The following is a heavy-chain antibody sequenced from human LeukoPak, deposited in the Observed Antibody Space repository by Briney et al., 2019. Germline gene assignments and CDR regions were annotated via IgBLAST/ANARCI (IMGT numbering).Heavy chain of an antibody. CDR3: ATVRGYSSGWYRPDAFDI. Sequence: GGSLRLSCAASGFTFSSYSMNWVRQAPGKGLEWVSYISSSSSTIYYADSVKGRFTISRDNAKNSLYLQMNSLRDEDTAVYYCATVRGYSSGWYRPDAFDIWGQGTMVIVSS. CDR1: GFTFSSYS. V-gene: IGHV3-48*02. CDR2: ISSSSSTI. J-gene: IGHJ3*02. D-gene: IGHD6-19*01.